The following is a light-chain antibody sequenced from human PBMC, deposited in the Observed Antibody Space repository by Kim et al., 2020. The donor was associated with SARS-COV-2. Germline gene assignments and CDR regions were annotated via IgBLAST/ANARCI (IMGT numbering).Light chain of an antibody. J-gene: IGLJ3*02. CDR3: QSYDNSLSNCV. CDR2: ANY. CDR1: ASNIGAGFG. Sequence: QSVLTQPPSASGAPGQRVTISCTGRASNIGAGFGVRWYQQLPGAPPKLLIYANYYRPSGVPDRFSASKSGSSASLAITGLQAEDEADYYCQSYDNSLSNCVFAGGTQLTVL. V-gene: IGLV1-40*01.